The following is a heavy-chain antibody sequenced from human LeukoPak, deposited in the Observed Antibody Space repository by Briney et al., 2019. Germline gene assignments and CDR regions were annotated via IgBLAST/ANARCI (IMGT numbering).Heavy chain of an antibody. V-gene: IGHV3-7*01. J-gene: IGHJ6*02. Sequence: GGSLRLSCAASGFTFSSYWMSWVRQAPGKGLEWVANIKQDGSEKYYVDSVKGRFTISRDNAKNSLYLQMNSLRAEDTAVYYCARGAHRGSSGWWVPGAKNYYYYGMDVWGQGTTVTVSS. CDR2: IKQDGSEK. CDR3: ARGAHRGSSGWWVPGAKNYYYYGMDV. CDR1: GFTFSSYW. D-gene: IGHD6-19*01.